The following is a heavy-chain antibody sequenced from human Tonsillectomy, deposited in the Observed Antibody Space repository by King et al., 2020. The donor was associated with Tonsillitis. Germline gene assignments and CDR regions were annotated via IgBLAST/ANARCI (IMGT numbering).Heavy chain of an antibody. Sequence: VQLVESGAEVKKPGESLRISCKASGYSFTTYWITWVRQMPGKGLEWMGRIDPSDSYTNYNPSFQGHVTISADKSISTAYLQWSSLKASDTAMYYCARRETLGGLWFGEAFFVFDIWGQGTMVTVSS. CDR3: ARRETLGGLWFGEAFFVFDI. CDR1: GYSFTTYW. V-gene: IGHV5-10-1*03. CDR2: IDPSDSYT. J-gene: IGHJ3*02. D-gene: IGHD3-10*01.